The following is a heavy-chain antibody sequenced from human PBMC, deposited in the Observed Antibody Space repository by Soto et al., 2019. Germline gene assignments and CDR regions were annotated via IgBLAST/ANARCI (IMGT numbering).Heavy chain of an antibody. Sequence: EVQLVESGGGLVQPGGSLRLSCAPSGFTVSSNDMSWVRQAPGKGLEWVSVIYTGGGTYYADSVKGRFTISRDNSKNTLYLQKNRLRDGDTAVFYCVGSFFCCGGCRFSVSSHWGQGTLVNGSP. CDR3: VGSFFCCGGCRFSVSSH. CDR1: GFTVSSND. CDR2: IYTGGGT. D-gene: IGHD2-15*01. V-gene: IGHV3-66*01. J-gene: IGHJ4*01.